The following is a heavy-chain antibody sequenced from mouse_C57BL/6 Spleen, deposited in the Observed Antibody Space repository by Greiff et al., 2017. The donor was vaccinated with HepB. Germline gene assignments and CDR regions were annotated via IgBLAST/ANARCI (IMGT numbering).Heavy chain of an antibody. Sequence: EVKVVESGGGLVQPKGSLKLSCAASGFSFNTYAMNWVRQAPGKGLEWVARIRSKSNNYATYYADSVKDRFTISRDDSESMLYLQMNNLKTEDTAMYYCVRSNYGAYWGQGTLVTVSA. J-gene: IGHJ3*01. CDR3: VRSNYGAY. CDR2: IRSKSNNYAT. CDR1: GFSFNTYA. V-gene: IGHV10-1*01. D-gene: IGHD2-5*01.